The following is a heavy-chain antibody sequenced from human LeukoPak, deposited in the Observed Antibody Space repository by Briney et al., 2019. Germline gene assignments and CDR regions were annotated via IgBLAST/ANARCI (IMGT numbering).Heavy chain of an antibody. CDR1: GGSISSYY. CDR3: ARVVSGTIFGVVTLYYYYGMDV. CDR2: IYYSGST. Sequence: SETLSLTCTVSGGSISSYYWSWIRQPPGKGLEWIGYIYYSGSTNYNPSLKGRVTISVDTSKNQFSLKLSSVTAADTAVYYCARVVSGTIFGVVTLYYYYGMDVWGQGTTVTVSS. V-gene: IGHV4-59*01. J-gene: IGHJ6*02. D-gene: IGHD3-3*01.